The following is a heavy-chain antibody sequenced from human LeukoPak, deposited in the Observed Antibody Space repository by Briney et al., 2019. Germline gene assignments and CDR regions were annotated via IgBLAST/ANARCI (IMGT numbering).Heavy chain of an antibody. V-gene: IGHV4-39*01. CDR2: IYSSGST. J-gene: IGHJ4*02. CDR3: ARSGSGGSCFDS. D-gene: IGHD2-15*01. Sequence: SETLSLTCTVSGGSIRSSTYYWGWIRQPPGKGLEWIGSIYSSGSTYYNPSLKSPVTVSVDTSKNQFSLNLSSVTAADTAVYYCARSGSGGSCFDSWGQGTLVTVSS. CDR1: GGSIRSSTYY.